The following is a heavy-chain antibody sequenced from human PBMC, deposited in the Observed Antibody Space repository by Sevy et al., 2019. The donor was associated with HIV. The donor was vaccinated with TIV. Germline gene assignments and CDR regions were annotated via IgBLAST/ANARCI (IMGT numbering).Heavy chain of an antibody. V-gene: IGHV3-23*01. Sequence: GGSLRLSCAASGFTFSSYAMSWVRQAPGKGLEWVSAISGSGGSTYYADSVKGRFTISRDNSKNTLYLQMNSLRAEDTAVYYCAKEGVLWFGESPYYGMGVWGQGTTVTVSS. D-gene: IGHD3-10*01. CDR1: GFTFSSYA. CDR3: AKEGVLWFGESPYYGMGV. J-gene: IGHJ6*02. CDR2: ISGSGGST.